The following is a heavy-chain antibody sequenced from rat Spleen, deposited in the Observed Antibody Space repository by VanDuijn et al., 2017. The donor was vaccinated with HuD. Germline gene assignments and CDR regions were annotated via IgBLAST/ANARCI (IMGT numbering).Heavy chain of an antibody. D-gene: IGHD2-2*01. J-gene: IGHJ1*01. Sequence: EVQLVESGGGLVQPGRSLKLSCAASGFTFSDYGVAWVRQAPTKGLEWVATISYDGRRIYYRDSVKGRFTISRDNAKSSLYLQMDSLRSEDTATYYCARAGYLRDWYFDFWGPGTMVTVSS. V-gene: IGHV5-29*01. CDR2: ISYDGRRI. CDR1: GFTFSDYG. CDR3: ARAGYLRDWYFDF.